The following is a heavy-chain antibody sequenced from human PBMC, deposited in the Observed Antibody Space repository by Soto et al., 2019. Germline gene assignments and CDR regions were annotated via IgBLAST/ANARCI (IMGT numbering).Heavy chain of an antibody. CDR3: AASLIPVMLTPHGYAQHSFDY. CDR2: IYYSGVP. CDR1: GVSITDYY. D-gene: IGHD3-16*01. J-gene: IGHJ4*02. Sequence: SETLSLTCTVSGVSITDYYWSWIRQAPGKXLESMGYIYYSGVPFYNPSLNSRATISRDTSKNQFSLNLYFVTTADTAVYYCAASLIPVMLTPHGYAQHSFDYRGQGRLVTVSS. V-gene: IGHV4-59*01.